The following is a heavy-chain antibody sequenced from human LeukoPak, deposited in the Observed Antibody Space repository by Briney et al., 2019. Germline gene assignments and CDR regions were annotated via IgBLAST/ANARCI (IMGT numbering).Heavy chain of an antibody. CDR2: ISWNSGSI. CDR3: ARDGYGYGY. CDR1: GFTFDDYA. Sequence: GRSLRLSCAASGFTFDDYAMHWVRQAPGKGLEWVSGISWNSGSIGYADSVKGRFTISRDNAKNSLYLQMNSLRAEDTAVYYCARDGYGYGYWGQGTLVTVSS. V-gene: IGHV3-9*01. J-gene: IGHJ4*02. D-gene: IGHD5-18*01.